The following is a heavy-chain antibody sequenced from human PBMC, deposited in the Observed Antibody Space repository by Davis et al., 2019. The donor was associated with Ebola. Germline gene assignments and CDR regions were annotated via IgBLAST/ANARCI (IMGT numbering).Heavy chain of an antibody. CDR2: INTGNGVT. D-gene: IGHD1-26*01. CDR1: GYTFTTYG. V-gene: IGHV1-3*04. CDR3: VRERVGTGNVDL. Sequence: ASVKVSCTASGYTFTTYGVHWVRQAPGQALEWLGWINTGNGVTVYSQSLEGRLTLSGDTFANTAYMELSGLRSEDTAVYYCVRERVGTGNVDLWGQGTLVSVPS. J-gene: IGHJ4*02.